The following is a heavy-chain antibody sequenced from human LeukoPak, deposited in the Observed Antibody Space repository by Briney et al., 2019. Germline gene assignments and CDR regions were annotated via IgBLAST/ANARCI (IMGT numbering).Heavy chain of an antibody. V-gene: IGHV3-66*01. Sequence: GGSLRLSCAASGFTVSDDYMSWVRQAPGKGLEWVSAIYSGGTTDYADSVKGRFTISRDNSKNTLYLQMNSLRAEDTAVYYCARDGVWATFDYWGQRTLVTVSS. CDR3: ARDGVWATFDY. D-gene: IGHD2-8*01. J-gene: IGHJ4*02. CDR1: GFTVSDDY. CDR2: IYSGGTT.